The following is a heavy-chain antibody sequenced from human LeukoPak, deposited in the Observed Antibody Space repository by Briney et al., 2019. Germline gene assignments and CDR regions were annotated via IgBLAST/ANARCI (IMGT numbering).Heavy chain of an antibody. CDR2: ISGSGGST. V-gene: IGHV3-23*01. Sequence: GGSLRLSCAASGFTFSSYAMNWVREAPGKGLEWVSGISGSGGSTYYADSVKGRFTISRDNSKNTLYLQMNSLRAEDTAVYYCAKVDYDSSGYRRNNWFDPWGQGTLVTVSS. CDR3: AKVDYDSSGYRRNNWFDP. D-gene: IGHD3-22*01. J-gene: IGHJ5*02. CDR1: GFTFSSYA.